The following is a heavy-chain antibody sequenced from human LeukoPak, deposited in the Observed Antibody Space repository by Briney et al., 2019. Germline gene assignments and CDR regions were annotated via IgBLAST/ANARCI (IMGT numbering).Heavy chain of an antibody. J-gene: IGHJ3*02. Sequence: GGSLRLSCAASGFTFSSYGMHWDRQAPGKGLEWVAVIWYDGSNKYYADSVKGRFTISRDNSKNTLYLQMNSLRAEDTAVYYCARSHEKTRAFDIWGQGTMVTVSS. CDR2: IWYDGSNK. CDR3: ARSHEKTRAFDI. V-gene: IGHV3-33*01. CDR1: GFTFSSYG.